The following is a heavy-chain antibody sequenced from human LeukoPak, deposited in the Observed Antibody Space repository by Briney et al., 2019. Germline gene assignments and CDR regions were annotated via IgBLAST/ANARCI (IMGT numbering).Heavy chain of an antibody. CDR1: GFTFSSYA. CDR2: ISGSGGST. D-gene: IGHD1-1*01. J-gene: IGHJ4*02. V-gene: IGHV3-23*01. Sequence: GGSLRLSCAASGFTFSSYAMSWVRQAPGKGLEWVSAISGSGGSTYYADSVKGRFTISGDNSKNTLYLQMNSLRAEDTAVYYCAKGGNWNYVGYWGQGTLVTVSS. CDR3: AKGGNWNYVGY.